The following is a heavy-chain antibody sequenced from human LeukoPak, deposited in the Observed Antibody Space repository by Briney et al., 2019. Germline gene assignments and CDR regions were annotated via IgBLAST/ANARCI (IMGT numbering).Heavy chain of an antibody. D-gene: IGHD3-16*01. J-gene: IGHJ4*02. CDR3: AKKSRDHAYAPFDY. Sequence: GGSLRLSCAASGLTFKTYAMSWVRQAPGKGLEWISSINGNGDITNYADSVKGRFTISRDNSKNTLFLQMNSLRVEDMAVYFCAKKSRDHAYAPFDYWGQGTLVTVSS. V-gene: IGHV3-23*01. CDR1: GLTFKTYA. CDR2: INGNGDIT.